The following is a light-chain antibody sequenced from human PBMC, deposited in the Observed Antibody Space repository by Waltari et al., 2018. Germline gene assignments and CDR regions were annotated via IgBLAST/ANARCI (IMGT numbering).Light chain of an antibody. J-gene: IGKJ1*01. CDR2: GAS. Sequence: EIVLTQSPGTLSLSPGERATLSCRASQSIGRYLAWNQQKPDQSPRLLIYGASSRATGIPDRFSGSGSGTDFSLTISRLEPEDFAVYYCQNHERLPATFGQGTKVEIK. V-gene: IGKV3-20*01. CDR3: QNHERLPAT. CDR1: QSIGRY.